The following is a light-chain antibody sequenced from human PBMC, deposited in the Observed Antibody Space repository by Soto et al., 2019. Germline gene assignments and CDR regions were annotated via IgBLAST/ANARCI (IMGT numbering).Light chain of an antibody. CDR1: SSDVGGYNY. Sequence: QSVLTQPASVSGSPGQSITISCTGTSSDVGGYNYVSWYQQHPGKAPKLMISEVSNRPSGVSNRFSGSKSVNTASLTISGLQTEDEADYYCGSYTSSSTYVFGTGTKLTVL. CDR3: GSYTSSSTYV. CDR2: EVS. V-gene: IGLV2-14*01. J-gene: IGLJ1*01.